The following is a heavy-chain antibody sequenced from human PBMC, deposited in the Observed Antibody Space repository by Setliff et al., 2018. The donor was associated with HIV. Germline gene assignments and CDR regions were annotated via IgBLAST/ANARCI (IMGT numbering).Heavy chain of an antibody. CDR2: ISAYIGDT. D-gene: IGHD3-22*01. Sequence: ASVKVSCKASGGAFSSYALSWVRQAPGQGLEWMGWISAYIGDTKYAQRFQGRVTMTTDPSTPTAYMELRSLKSEDTAVYYCARAVGGSNYFDYSGYQDFWGQGTRVTVSS. J-gene: IGHJ4*02. V-gene: IGHV1-18*01. CDR3: ARAVGGSNYFDYSGYQDF. CDR1: GGAFSSYA.